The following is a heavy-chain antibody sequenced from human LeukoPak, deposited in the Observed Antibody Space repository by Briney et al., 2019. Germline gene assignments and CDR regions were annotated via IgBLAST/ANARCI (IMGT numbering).Heavy chain of an antibody. Sequence: GGSLRLSCAASGFTFTNHNINCVRQGPGRGLECVSSISSTSTYIYYADSMKGRFTISRDNAKNSVYLQMNSLRAEDTAVYYCAREQYQAGCFDSWGQGTLVTVSS. CDR1: GFTFTNHN. D-gene: IGHD6-19*01. CDR3: AREQYQAGCFDS. CDR2: ISSTSTYI. V-gene: IGHV3-21*01. J-gene: IGHJ4*02.